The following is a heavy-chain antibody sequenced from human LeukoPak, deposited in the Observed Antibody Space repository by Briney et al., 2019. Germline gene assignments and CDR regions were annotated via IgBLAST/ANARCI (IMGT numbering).Heavy chain of an antibody. D-gene: IGHD3-16*02. Sequence: GGSLRLSCAASGFTFSGSALHWVRQASGKGLEWIGRIRSKTNNYATTYAASVTGRFTISRDDAENTAYLQMNSLRAEDTALYYCARDWFTRLRELSPDRAFDYWGQGTLVTVSS. CDR2: IRSKTNNYAT. V-gene: IGHV3-73*01. CDR3: ARDWFTRLRELSPDRAFDY. J-gene: IGHJ4*02. CDR1: GFTFSGSA.